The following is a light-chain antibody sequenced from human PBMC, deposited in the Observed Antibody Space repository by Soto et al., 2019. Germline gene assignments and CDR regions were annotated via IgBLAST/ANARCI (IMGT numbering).Light chain of an antibody. CDR1: QGISSY. J-gene: IGKJ1*01. V-gene: IGKV1-9*01. CDR2: AAS. CDR3: HQYGSSRRS. Sequence: IQLTQSPSSLSASVGDRVTITCRASQGISSYLAWYQQKPGKAPKLLIYAASTLQSGVPSRFSGSGSGTDFTLTISRLEPEDFAVYYCHQYGSSRRSFGQGTKVDNK.